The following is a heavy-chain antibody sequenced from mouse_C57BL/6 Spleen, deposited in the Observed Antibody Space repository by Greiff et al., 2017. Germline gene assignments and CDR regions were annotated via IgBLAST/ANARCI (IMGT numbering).Heavy chain of an antibody. CDR1: GYTFTSYW. D-gene: IGHD6-1*01. J-gene: IGHJ3*01. CDR2: INPSSGYT. Sequence: VQLQQSGAELAKPGASVKLSCKASGYTFTSYWMHWVKQRPGQGLEWIGYINPSSGYTKYNQKFKGKATLAADKAYSTAYMQRSSLTYEDSAVYYWARSHPLEPFAYWGQGTLVTVSA. CDR3: ARSHPLEPFAY. V-gene: IGHV1-7*01.